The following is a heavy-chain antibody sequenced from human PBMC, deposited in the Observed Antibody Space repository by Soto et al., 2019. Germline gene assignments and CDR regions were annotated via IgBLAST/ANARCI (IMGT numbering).Heavy chain of an antibody. J-gene: IGHJ4*02. CDR2: ISGSGGST. Sequence: VQLLDSGGGLVQPGGSLRLSCAASGFTFSNYAMNWVRQAPGKGLEWVSTISGSGGSTYYADSVTGRFTISRDNSKGTLYLQMNSLRAEDTAVYYCAKVPAAFLMFDYWGPGTLVTVSS. V-gene: IGHV3-23*01. CDR3: AKVPAAFLMFDY. CDR1: GFTFSNYA. D-gene: IGHD2-2*01.